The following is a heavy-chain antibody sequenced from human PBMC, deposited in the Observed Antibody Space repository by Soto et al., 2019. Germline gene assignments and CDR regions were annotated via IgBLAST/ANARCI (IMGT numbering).Heavy chain of an antibody. CDR2: IYDSGST. CDR3: ARNSPRYFFDQ. Sequence: SETLSLTCTISGGSISSGGYYWSWIRQHPGKGLEWIGYIYDSGSTYSNPSLKSRAIVSVDTSQNQFSLKLSSVTAADTAVYYCARNSPRYFFDQWGRGTLVTVSS. J-gene: IGHJ4*02. D-gene: IGHD1-26*01. CDR1: GGSISSGGYY. V-gene: IGHV4-31*03.